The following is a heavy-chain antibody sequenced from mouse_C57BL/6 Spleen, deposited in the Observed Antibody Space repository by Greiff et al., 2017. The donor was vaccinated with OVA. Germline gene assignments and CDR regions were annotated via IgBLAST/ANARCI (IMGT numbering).Heavy chain of an antibody. CDR2: INPNYGTT. J-gene: IGHJ3*01. V-gene: IGHV1-39*01. CDR3: AREGYGYDEGAWFAY. CDR1: GYSFTDYN. Sequence: LVESGPELVKPGASVKISCKASGYSFTDYNMNWVKQSNGKSLEWIGVINPNYGTTSYNQKFKGKATLTVDQSSSTAYMQLNSLTSEDSAVYYCAREGYGYDEGAWFAYWGQGTLVTVSA. D-gene: IGHD2-2*01.